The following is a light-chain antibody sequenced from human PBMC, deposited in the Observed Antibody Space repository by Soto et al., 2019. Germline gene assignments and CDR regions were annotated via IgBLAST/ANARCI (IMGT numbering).Light chain of an antibody. CDR2: EVS. J-gene: IGLJ3*02. CDR3: CSYAGSSTWV. CDR1: SSDVGSYNL. Sequence: QSALTQPASVSGSPGQSITISCTGTSSDVGSYNLVSWYQQHPDKAPKLIIYEVSKWPSGVSIRFSASKSGNTASLTISGLQSEDEADYYCCSYAGSSTWVFGGGTKLTVL. V-gene: IGLV2-23*02.